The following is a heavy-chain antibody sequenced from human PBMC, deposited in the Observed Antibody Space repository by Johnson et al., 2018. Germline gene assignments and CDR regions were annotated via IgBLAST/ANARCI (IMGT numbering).Heavy chain of an antibody. V-gene: IGHV3-9*01. Sequence: EVQLVESGGGLVQPGRSLRLSCAASGFTFDDYAMHWVRQAPGTGLEWVSGISWNSGSIGYADSVKGPFTISRDNAKNSLYLQLNSLRAEDTAWYYCAKDMHSAAAGYHYYGMDVWGQGTTVTVSS. J-gene: IGHJ6*02. D-gene: IGHD6-13*01. CDR3: AKDMHSAAAGYHYYGMDV. CDR1: GFTFDDYA. CDR2: ISWNSGSI.